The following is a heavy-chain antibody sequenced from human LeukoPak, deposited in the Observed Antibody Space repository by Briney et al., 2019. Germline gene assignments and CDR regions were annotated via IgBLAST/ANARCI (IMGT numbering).Heavy chain of an antibody. D-gene: IGHD6-19*01. CDR1: GGSISSSSYY. CDR2: IYYSGST. V-gene: IGHV4-39*01. J-gene: IGHJ3*02. CDR3: ARQGPYSSGWYEGGAFDI. Sequence: SETLSLTCTVSGGSISSSSYYWGWIRQPPGKGLEWIGSIYYSGSTYYNPSLKSRVTISVDTPKNQFSLKLSSVTAADTAVYYCARQGPYSSGWYEGGAFDIWGQGTMVTVSS.